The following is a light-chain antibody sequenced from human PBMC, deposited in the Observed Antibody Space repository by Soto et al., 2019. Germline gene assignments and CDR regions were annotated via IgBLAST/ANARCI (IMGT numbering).Light chain of an antibody. Sequence: QSALTQPASVSGSPGQSITISCSGTTSDVGIYNLVSWYQQHPGKAPKLVIYEVDKRPSGVSNRFSGSRSGNTASLTISGLQSEDEADYYCSPYAGSRWVFGGRTQLTVL. CDR1: TSDVGIYNL. CDR3: SPYAGSRWV. CDR2: EVD. J-gene: IGLJ3*02. V-gene: IGLV2-23*02.